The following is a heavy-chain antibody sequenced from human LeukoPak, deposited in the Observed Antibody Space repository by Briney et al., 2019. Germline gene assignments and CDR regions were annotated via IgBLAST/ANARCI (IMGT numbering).Heavy chain of an antibody. Sequence: SETLSLTCTVSGGSISSYYWSWIRQPPGKGLEWIGYIYYSGSTNYNPSLKSRVTISVDTSKNQFSLKLSSVTAADTAVYYCARAVPRYGGYDYWGQGTLVTVSS. D-gene: IGHD4-17*01. V-gene: IGHV4-59*01. CDR3: ARAVPRYGGYDY. CDR1: GGSISSYY. CDR2: IYYSGST. J-gene: IGHJ4*02.